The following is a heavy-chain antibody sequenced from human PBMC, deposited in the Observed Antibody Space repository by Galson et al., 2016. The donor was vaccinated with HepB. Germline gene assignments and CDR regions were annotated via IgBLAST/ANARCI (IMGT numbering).Heavy chain of an antibody. V-gene: IGHV3-7*01. Sequence: SLRLSCAASGFSFSNYWMSWVRQSPGKGLEWVANIKQDGSENYYVDSVKGRFTISRDNAKNSLYLQMNSLRAEDKAVYYCARDNKWLLSYYFYYSMDVWGQGTTVTVTS. CDR3: ARDNKWLLSYYFYYSMDV. CDR1: GFSFSNYW. J-gene: IGHJ6*02. D-gene: IGHD3-22*01. CDR2: IKQDGSEN.